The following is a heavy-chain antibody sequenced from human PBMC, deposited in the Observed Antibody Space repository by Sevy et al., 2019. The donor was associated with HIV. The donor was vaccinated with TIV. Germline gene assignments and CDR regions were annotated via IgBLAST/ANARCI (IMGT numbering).Heavy chain of an antibody. J-gene: IGHJ4*02. CDR3: AREGTYYYDSSGYVDY. Sequence: GGSLRLSCAASGFTFSSYGMHWVRQAPGKGLEWVAVIWYDGSNKYYADSVKGRFTISRDNSKNTLYLQMNSLRAEDTAVYYCAREGTYYYDSSGYVDYWGQGTLVTVSS. V-gene: IGHV3-33*01. CDR1: GFTFSSYG. CDR2: IWYDGSNK. D-gene: IGHD3-22*01.